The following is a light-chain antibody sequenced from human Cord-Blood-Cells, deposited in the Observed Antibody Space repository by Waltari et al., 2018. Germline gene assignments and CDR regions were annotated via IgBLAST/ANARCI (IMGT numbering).Light chain of an antibody. Sequence: DIVMTQSPDSLAVSLGERATINCKSSQSVLYSSNNKNYLAWYQQKPGQPPKLLLYWASPRETGVPDRCSGSGSGTDFTLTISSLQAEDVAVYYCQQYYSTPITFGQGTRLEIK. CDR3: QQYYSTPIT. J-gene: IGKJ5*01. CDR2: WAS. V-gene: IGKV4-1*01. CDR1: QSVLYSSNNKNY.